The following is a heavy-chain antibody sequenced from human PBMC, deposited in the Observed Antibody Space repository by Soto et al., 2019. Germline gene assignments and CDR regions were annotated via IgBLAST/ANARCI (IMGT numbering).Heavy chain of an antibody. CDR3: ARQLIVVVPAASDWFDP. CDR2: IYYSGST. V-gene: IGHV4-39*01. J-gene: IGHJ5*02. D-gene: IGHD2-2*01. CDR1: GGSISSSSYY. Sequence: PSETLSLTCTVSGGSISSSSYYWGWIRQPPGKGLEWIGSIYYSGSTYYNPSLKSRVTISVDTSKNQFSLKLSSVTAADTAVYYCARQLIVVVPAASDWFDPWGQGTLVTVS.